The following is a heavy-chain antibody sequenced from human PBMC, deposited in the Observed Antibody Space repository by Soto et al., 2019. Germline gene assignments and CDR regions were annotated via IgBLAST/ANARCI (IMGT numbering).Heavy chain of an antibody. CDR3: ARETNYYGSGSYYFRWFDP. CDR1: GGSISSYY. D-gene: IGHD3-10*01. CDR2: IYYSGST. J-gene: IGHJ5*02. Sequence: SETLSLTCTVSGGSISSYYWIWIRQPPGKGLEWIGYIYYSGSTNYNPSLKSRVTISVDTSKNQFSLKLSSVTAADTAVYYCARETNYYGSGSYYFRWFDPWGQGTLVTVSS. V-gene: IGHV4-59*01.